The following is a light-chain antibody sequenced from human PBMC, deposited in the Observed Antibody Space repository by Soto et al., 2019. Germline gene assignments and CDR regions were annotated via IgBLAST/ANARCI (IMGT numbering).Light chain of an antibody. CDR1: QSIANNY. Sequence: EIVLTQSPGTLSLSPGERATLSCRASQSIANNYLAWYQQKPGQAPRLLIHDASNRATGIPDRFSGSGSGTDFTLTISRLEPEDFAVYYCQQCATSPLTFGQGIKVEFK. V-gene: IGKV3-20*01. J-gene: IGKJ1*01. CDR3: QQCATSPLT. CDR2: DAS.